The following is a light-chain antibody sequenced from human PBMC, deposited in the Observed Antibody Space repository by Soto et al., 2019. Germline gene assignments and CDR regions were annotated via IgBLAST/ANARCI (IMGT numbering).Light chain of an antibody. V-gene: IGKV1-12*02. CDR2: AAS. CDR1: QGISSC. J-gene: IGKJ2*01. CDR3: QQAYDFPYT. Sequence: DIQMTQSPSSVSASVGDRVTITCRASQGISSCLAWYQQKPGKDPKPLIYAASSLQSGVPSRFSGSGSGTDFTLTISSLQPEDFATYYCQQAYDFPYTFGQGTKLEIK.